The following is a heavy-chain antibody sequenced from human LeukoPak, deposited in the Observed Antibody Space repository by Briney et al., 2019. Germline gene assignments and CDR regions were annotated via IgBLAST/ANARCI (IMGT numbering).Heavy chain of an antibody. J-gene: IGHJ6*02. D-gene: IGHD2-15*01. CDR1: GGSFSGYY. Sequence: PSETLSLTCAVYGGSFSGYYWSWIRQPPGKGLEWIGEINHSGSTNYNPSLKSQVTISVDTSKNQFSLKLSSVTAADTAVYYCASRSGTYCSGGSCYGHATGPWAYGMDVWGQGTTVTVSS. CDR3: ASRSGTYCSGGSCYGHATGPWAYGMDV. CDR2: INHSGST. V-gene: IGHV4-34*01.